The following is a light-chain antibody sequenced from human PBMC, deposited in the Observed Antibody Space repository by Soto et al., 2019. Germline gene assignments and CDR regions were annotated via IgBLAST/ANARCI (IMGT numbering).Light chain of an antibody. Sequence: QCALTQPASLSGSPGQSITISCTGTSSDVGGYNYVSWYQQHPGKAPKLMIYEVSNRPSGVSNRFSGSKSGNTASLTISGLQAEDEADYYCSSYTSSFYVFGTGTKV. CDR2: EVS. V-gene: IGLV2-14*01. J-gene: IGLJ1*01. CDR1: SSDVGGYNY. CDR3: SSYTSSFYV.